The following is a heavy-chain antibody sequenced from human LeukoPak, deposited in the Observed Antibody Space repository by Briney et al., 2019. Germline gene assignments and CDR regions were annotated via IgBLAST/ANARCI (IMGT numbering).Heavy chain of an antibody. J-gene: IGHJ4*02. Sequence: PGGSLRLSCAASGFTFSSYAMHWVRQAPGKGLEYVSAISSNGGSTYYANSVKGRFTISRDNSKNTLYLQMGSLRAEDMAVYYCARSIVGAPFDYWGQGTLVTVSS. CDR2: ISSNGGST. D-gene: IGHD1-26*01. CDR1: GFTFSSYA. V-gene: IGHV3-64*01. CDR3: ARSIVGAPFDY.